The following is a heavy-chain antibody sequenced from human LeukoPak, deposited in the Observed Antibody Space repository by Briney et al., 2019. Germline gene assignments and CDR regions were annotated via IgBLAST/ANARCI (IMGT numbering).Heavy chain of an antibody. CDR2: SHAGNGDT. V-gene: IGHV1-3*02. CDR3: SRGAYYGIDV. Sequence: ASVKVSCKASGYTFTSSAIHWVRQAPGHRLEWMGWSHAGNGDTKYSQEFQGRFTITSDTSASTAYMELSSLRSEDMAVYYCSRGAYYGIDVWGQGTTVTVSS. J-gene: IGHJ6*02. CDR1: GYTFTSSA.